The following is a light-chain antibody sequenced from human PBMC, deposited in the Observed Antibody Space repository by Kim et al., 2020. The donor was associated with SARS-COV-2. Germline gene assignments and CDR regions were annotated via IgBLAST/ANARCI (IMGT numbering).Light chain of an antibody. V-gene: IGKV2-28*01. CDR2: WGF. J-gene: IGKJ2*01. CDR1: QSLLHTNGYNY. CDR3: MQALQTPPYT. Sequence: DIVMTQSPLSLTVSPGEPASISCRSSQSLLHTNGYNYFDWYLKKPGQSPQLLIYWGFNRASGVPDRFSGSGSGTAFTLKISRVEAEDVGIYYCMQALQTPPYTLGQGTKMEI.